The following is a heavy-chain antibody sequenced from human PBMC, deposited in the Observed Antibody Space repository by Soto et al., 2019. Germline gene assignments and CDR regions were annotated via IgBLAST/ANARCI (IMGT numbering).Heavy chain of an antibody. J-gene: IGHJ5*02. CDR3: ARDGLEDIVVVTANNNWFDP. CDR1: GGSISSSSYY. V-gene: IGHV4-39*07. D-gene: IGHD2-21*02. CDR2: IYYSGST. Sequence: SETLSLTCTVSGGSISSSSYYWGWIRQPPGKGLEWIGSIYYSGSTYYNPSLKRRVTISVDTSKNQFSLKLSSVTAADTAVYYCARDGLEDIVVVTANNNWFDPWGQGTLVTVSS.